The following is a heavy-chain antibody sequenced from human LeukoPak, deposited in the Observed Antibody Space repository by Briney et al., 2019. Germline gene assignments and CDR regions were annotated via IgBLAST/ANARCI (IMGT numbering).Heavy chain of an antibody. CDR1: GGSFSGYY. Sequence: SETLSLTCAVYGGSFSGYYWSWIRQPPGKGLEWIGYIYYSGSTYYNPSLKSRVTISVDASKNQFSLKLSSVTAADTAVYYCARAFRYCSSTSCYIEWFDPWGQGTLVTVSS. D-gene: IGHD2-2*02. V-gene: IGHV4-34*09. CDR3: ARAFRYCSSTSCYIEWFDP. CDR2: IYYSGST. J-gene: IGHJ5*02.